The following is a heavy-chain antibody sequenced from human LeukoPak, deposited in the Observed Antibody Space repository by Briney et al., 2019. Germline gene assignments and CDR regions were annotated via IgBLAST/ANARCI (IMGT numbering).Heavy chain of an antibody. D-gene: IGHD3-22*01. CDR3: AKERAGSSGSSIPCTIDY. CDR2: ISGSGGST. J-gene: IGHJ4*02. CDR1: GFTFSSSA. V-gene: IGHV3-23*01. Sequence: GGSLRLSCAASGFTFSSSAMSWVRQAPGKGLEWVSPISGSGGSTYYADSVKGRFTISRDNSKNTLYLQMNSLRAEDTAVYYCAKERAGSSGSSIPCTIDYWGQGTLVTVS.